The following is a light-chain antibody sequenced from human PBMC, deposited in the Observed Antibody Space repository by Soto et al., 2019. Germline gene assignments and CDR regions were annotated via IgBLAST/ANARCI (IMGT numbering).Light chain of an antibody. V-gene: IGKV1-5*01. J-gene: IGKJ1*01. Sequence: DIPMTQSPPTLPAFVGDTVTITCRASQSVSSWLAWYQQKPGTAPNLLIYDASSVASGVPSRFRGSGSGTTFTLTIRSLQPDDFASYFCQQYISFPKTFGQGTKVE. CDR2: DAS. CDR3: QQYISFPKT. CDR1: QSVSSW.